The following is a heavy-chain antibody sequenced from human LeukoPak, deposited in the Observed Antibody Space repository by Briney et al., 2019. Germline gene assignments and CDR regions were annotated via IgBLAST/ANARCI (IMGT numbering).Heavy chain of an antibody. Sequence: SETLSLTCAVYGGSFSGYYWSWIRQPPGKGLEWIGEINHSGSTNYNPSLKSRVTISVDTSKNQFSLKLSSVAAADTAVYYCARGLARSLRAWGQGTLVTVSS. D-gene: IGHD4-17*01. CDR2: INHSGST. J-gene: IGHJ5*02. CDR3: ARGLARSLRA. V-gene: IGHV4-34*01. CDR1: GGSFSGYY.